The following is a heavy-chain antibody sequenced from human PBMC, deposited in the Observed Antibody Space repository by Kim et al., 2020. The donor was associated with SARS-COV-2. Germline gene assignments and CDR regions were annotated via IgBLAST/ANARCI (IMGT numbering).Heavy chain of an antibody. CDR1: GFTFSSYG. CDR3: AKVKGLYDSSGYYPDAF. J-gene: IGHJ3*01. D-gene: IGHD3-22*01. Sequence: GGSLRLSCAASGFTFSSYGMHWVRQAPGKGLEWVAVISYDGSNKYYADSVKGRFTISRDNSKNTLYLQMNSLRAEDTAVYCCAKVKGLYDSSGYYPDAF. V-gene: IGHV3-30*18. CDR2: ISYDGSNK.